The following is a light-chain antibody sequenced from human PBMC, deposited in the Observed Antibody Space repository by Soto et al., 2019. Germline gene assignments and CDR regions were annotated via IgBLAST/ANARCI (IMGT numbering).Light chain of an antibody. V-gene: IGKV1-9*01. CDR3: QQFNNYPRVT. Sequence: DIQLTQSPSFLSASVRDRVTITCRASQGSSNYLAWFQQRPGRAPKLLIYGASTLQSGVPSRFSGSGSGTEFTLTISSLQPEDSATYYCQQFNNYPRVTFGGGTKVMIK. J-gene: IGKJ4*01. CDR1: QGSSNY. CDR2: GAS.